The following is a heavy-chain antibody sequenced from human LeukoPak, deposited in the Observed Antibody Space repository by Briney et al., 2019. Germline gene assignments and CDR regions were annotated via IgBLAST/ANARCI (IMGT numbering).Heavy chain of an antibody. Sequence: ASVKVSCKASGYTFTGYYMHWVRQAPGQGLEWMGWINPNSGGTNYAQKFQGRVTMTRDTSISTAYMELSRLRSDDTAVYYCARDRVARGYSYGTPLYGMDVWGQGTTVTVSS. CDR2: INPNSGGT. V-gene: IGHV1-2*02. CDR1: GYTFTGYY. J-gene: IGHJ6*02. D-gene: IGHD5-18*01. CDR3: ARDRVARGYSYGTPLYGMDV.